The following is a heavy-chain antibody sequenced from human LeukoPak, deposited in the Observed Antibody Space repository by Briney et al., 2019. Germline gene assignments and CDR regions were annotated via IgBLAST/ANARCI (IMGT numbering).Heavy chain of an antibody. D-gene: IGHD1-26*01. CDR1: GGTFSSYA. CDR3: ARAGEWELLYY. Sequence: SVKVSCKASGGTFSSYAISWVRQAPGQGLEWMGRIIPILGIANYAQKFQGRVTITADKSTSTAHMELSSLRSEDTAVYYCARAGEWELLYYWGQGTLVTVSS. J-gene: IGHJ4*02. CDR2: IIPILGIA. V-gene: IGHV1-69*04.